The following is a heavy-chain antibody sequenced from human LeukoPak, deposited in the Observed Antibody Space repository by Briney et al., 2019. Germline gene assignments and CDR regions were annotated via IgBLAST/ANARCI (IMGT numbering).Heavy chain of an antibody. J-gene: IGHJ4*02. D-gene: IGHD3-3*01. CDR1: GGTFSSYA. CDR2: IIPIFGTA. Sequence: SVKVSCKASGGTFSSYAISWVRQAPGQGLEWMGGIIPIFGTANYAQKFQGRVTITTDESTSTAYMELSSLRSEDTAVYYCARGPYHDFWSGYYTRFDYWGQGTLVTVSS. CDR3: ARGPYHDFWSGYYTRFDY. V-gene: IGHV1-69*05.